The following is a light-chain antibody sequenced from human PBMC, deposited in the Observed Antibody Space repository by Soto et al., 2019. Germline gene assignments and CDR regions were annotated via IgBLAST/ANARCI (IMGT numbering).Light chain of an antibody. V-gene: IGKV1-39*01. CDR3: QQTYNTPYT. CDR2: TSG. J-gene: IGKJ2*01. CDR1: QRITTY. Sequence: IHMTQSPSSLSASVGDRVTNTCRASQRITTYLNWYQQKPGEAPKLLISTSGTLQRGVPSRFTGSGSVTDFTLTITGLQPADFATYFCQQTYNTPYTFGQGTKLEIK.